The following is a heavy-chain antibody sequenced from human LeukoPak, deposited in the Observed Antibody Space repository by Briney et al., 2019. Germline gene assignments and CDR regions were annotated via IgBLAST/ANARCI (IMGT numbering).Heavy chain of an antibody. CDR3: AKDPTMTTVTTHFDY. Sequence: GGSLRLSCAASGFTFSSYAMSWVRQAPGKGLEWVSAISGSGGSTYYADSVKGRFTIYRDNSKNTLYLQMNSLRAEDTAVYYCAKDPTMTTVTTHFDYWGQGTLVTVSS. CDR2: ISGSGGST. CDR1: GFTFSSYA. J-gene: IGHJ4*02. D-gene: IGHD4-17*01. V-gene: IGHV3-23*01.